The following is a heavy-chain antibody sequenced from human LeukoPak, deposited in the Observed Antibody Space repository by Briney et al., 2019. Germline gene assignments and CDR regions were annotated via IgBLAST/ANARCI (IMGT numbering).Heavy chain of an antibody. V-gene: IGHV4-59*01. Sequence: SETLSLTCTVVGDSMDVYYWTWLRQAPGKGLKWIGYIFSSGATNYNRSLKSRVTILIDTSKKNFSLTLKSVTAADTAIYYCARLYYPDRGQWYYYDSWGQGTLVTVSS. CDR2: IFSSGAT. D-gene: IGHD3-16*01. CDR3: ARLYYPDRGQWYYYDS. J-gene: IGHJ4*02. CDR1: GDSMDVYY.